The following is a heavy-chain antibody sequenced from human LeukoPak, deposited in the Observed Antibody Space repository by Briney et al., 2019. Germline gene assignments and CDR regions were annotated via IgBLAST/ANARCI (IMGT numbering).Heavy chain of an antibody. D-gene: IGHD3-3*01. CDR1: GGTFSSYA. J-gene: IGHJ3*02. CDR2: IIPILGIA. V-gene: IGHV1-69*04. Sequence: SVKVSCKASGGTFSSYAIGWVRQAPGQGLEWMGRIIPILGIANYAQKFQGRVTITADKSTSTAYMELSSLRSEDTAVYYCARASDFGVVLVGAFDIWGQGTMVTVSS. CDR3: ARASDFGVVLVGAFDI.